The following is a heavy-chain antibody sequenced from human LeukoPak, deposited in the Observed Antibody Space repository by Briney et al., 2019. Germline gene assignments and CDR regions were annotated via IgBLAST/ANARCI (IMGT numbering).Heavy chain of an antibody. CDR1: GFTLSNYA. V-gene: IGHV3-23*01. D-gene: IGHD3-10*01. Sequence: PGGSLRLSCAASGFTLSNYAMSWVRQAPGKGVEGVLGISVSGDSTYYADSVKGRFTISRDNSKNTLYLQMNSLRAEDTAVYYCAKGLLWFGELDYWGQGSLVTVSS. CDR3: AKGLLWFGELDY. CDR2: ISVSGDST. J-gene: IGHJ4*02.